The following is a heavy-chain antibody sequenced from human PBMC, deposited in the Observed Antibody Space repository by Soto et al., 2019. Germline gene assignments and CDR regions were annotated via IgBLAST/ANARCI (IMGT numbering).Heavy chain of an antibody. CDR2: ISYDGSNK. D-gene: IGHD6-13*01. CDR1: GFTFSSYG. V-gene: IGHV3-30*18. Sequence: QVQLVESGGGVVQPGRSLRLSCAASGFTFSSYGMHWVRQAPGKGLEWVAVISYDGSNKYYADSVKGRFTISRDNSKNTLYLQMNSLRAEDTAVYYGAKTAAGHLDWYFDLWGRGNLVTVSS. J-gene: IGHJ2*01. CDR3: AKTAAGHLDWYFDL.